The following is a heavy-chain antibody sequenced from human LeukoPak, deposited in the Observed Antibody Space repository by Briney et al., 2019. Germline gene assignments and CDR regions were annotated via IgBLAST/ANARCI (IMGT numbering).Heavy chain of an antibody. Sequence: SETLSLTSTVSGGSISSDSWSWIRQPPGRGLEWIAYIHHSGSTNYNPSLKSRVTISVDTSKSQFSLKLSSVTAADTAVYYCARRGSSWSYFDFWGQGTLVTVSS. CDR3: ARRGSSWSYFDF. CDR2: IHHSGST. J-gene: IGHJ4*02. V-gene: IGHV4-59*08. D-gene: IGHD6-13*01. CDR1: GGSISSDS.